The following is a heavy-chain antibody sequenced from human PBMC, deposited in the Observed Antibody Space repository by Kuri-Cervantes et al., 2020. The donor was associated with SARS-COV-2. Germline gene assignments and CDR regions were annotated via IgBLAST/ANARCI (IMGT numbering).Heavy chain of an antibody. D-gene: IGHD3-22*01. CDR1: GFTFSSYS. V-gene: IGHV3-48*02. CDR3: ARDGGGYYDSSGYYGQLGFDY. Sequence: GESLKISCAASGFTFSSYSMNWVRQAPGEGLEWVSYISSSSSTIYYADPVKGRFTISRDNAKNSLYLQMNSLRDEDTAVYYCARDGGGYYDSSGYYGQLGFDYWGQGTLVTVSS. J-gene: IGHJ4*02. CDR2: ISSSSSTI.